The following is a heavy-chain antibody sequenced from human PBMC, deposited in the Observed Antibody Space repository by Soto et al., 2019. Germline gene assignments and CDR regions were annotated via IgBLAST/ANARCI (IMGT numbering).Heavy chain of an antibody. D-gene: IGHD3-9*01. CDR2: FDPEDGET. CDR3: ATRYLDTVRGSDFDY. V-gene: IGHV1-24*01. J-gene: IGHJ4*02. Sequence: XSVKVSCKVSGYPLTELSMHWVRQAPGKGLEWMGGFDPEDGETIYAQKFQGRVTMTEDTSTDTAYMELSSLRSEDTAVYYCATRYLDTVRGSDFDYWGQGTLVTVSS. CDR1: GYPLTELS.